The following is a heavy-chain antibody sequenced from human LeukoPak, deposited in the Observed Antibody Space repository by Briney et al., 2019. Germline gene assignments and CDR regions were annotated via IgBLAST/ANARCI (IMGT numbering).Heavy chain of an antibody. J-gene: IGHJ4*02. CDR2: ISLSGVT. V-gene: IGHV4-4*02. CDR1: GGSISSTNW. CDR3: SRESGAFSPFGY. D-gene: IGHD1-26*01. Sequence: SGTLSLTCGVSGGSISSTNWWSWVCQPPGQGLEWIGEISLSGVTNYNPSLKSRVTMSLDRSKNHLSLTLTSVTAADTAVYYCSRESGAFSPFGYWGQGTLVTVSS.